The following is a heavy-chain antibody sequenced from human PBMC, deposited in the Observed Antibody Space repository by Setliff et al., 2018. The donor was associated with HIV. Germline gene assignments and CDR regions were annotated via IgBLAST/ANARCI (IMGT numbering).Heavy chain of an antibody. Sequence: KTSETLSLTCTVSGGSISSGSYYWSWIRQPAGKGLEWIGHIYTSGSTNYNPSLKSRVTISADTSENQFSLKLRSVTAADTAVYYCARAMSSSWYIDGFDIWGQGTVVTVSS. V-gene: IGHV4-61*09. J-gene: IGHJ3*02. CDR2: IYTSGST. CDR1: GGSISSGSYY. D-gene: IGHD6-13*01. CDR3: ARAMSSSWYIDGFDI.